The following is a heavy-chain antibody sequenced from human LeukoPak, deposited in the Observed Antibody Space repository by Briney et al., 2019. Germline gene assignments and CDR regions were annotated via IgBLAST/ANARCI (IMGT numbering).Heavy chain of an antibody. CDR1: GGTFSSYA. CDR2: IIPIFGTA. CDR3: ARVGVVLNAFDI. D-gene: IGHD4/OR15-4a*01. J-gene: IGHJ3*02. Sequence: GASVKVSCKASGGTFSSYAISWVRQAPGQGLEWMGGIIPIFGTANYAQKFQGRVTITTDESTSTAYMELSSLRSEDTAVYYCARVGVVLNAFDIWGQGTMVTVSS. V-gene: IGHV1-69*05.